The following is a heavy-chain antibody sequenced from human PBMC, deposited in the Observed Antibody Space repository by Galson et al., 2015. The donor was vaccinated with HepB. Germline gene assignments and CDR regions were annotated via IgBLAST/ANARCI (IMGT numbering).Heavy chain of an antibody. CDR3: AKDYNEELRSGFDY. V-gene: IGHV3-9*01. J-gene: IGHJ4*02. Sequence: SLRLSCAASGFTFDDYAMHWVRQAPGKGLEWVSGISWNSGSIGYADSVKGRFTISRDNAKNSLYLQMNSLRAEDTALYYCAKDYNEELRSGFDYWGQGTLVTVSS. CDR2: ISWNSGSI. D-gene: IGHD1-26*01. CDR1: GFTFDDYA.